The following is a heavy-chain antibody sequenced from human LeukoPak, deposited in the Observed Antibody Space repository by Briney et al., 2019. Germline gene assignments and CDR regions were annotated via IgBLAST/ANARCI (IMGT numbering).Heavy chain of an antibody. Sequence: ASVKVSCKASGYTFNSYGISWVRQAPGQGLEWMGWISAYNGNTIYAQKLQGRVTMTTDTSTRTAYMELRNLRSDDTAVYYCAREELRLGELSFDYWGQGTLVTVSS. D-gene: IGHD3-16*02. J-gene: IGHJ4*02. CDR1: GYTFNSYG. V-gene: IGHV1-18*01. CDR3: AREELRLGELSFDY. CDR2: ISAYNGNT.